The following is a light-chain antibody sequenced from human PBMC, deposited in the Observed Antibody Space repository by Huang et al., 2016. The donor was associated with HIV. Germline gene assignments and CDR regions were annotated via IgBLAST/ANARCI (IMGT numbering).Light chain of an antibody. V-gene: IGKV1-9*01. CDR1: QDIANS. CDR3: QQLHSYPIT. J-gene: IGKJ5*01. Sequence: QLTQSPSSLSMSVGDRVIITCQASQDIANSLAWYQHKSGRAPKLLISAASTLQSGVPSRFSGGSAGTYFTLIITNLQPDDFASYYCQQLHSYPITFGQGTRL. CDR2: AAS.